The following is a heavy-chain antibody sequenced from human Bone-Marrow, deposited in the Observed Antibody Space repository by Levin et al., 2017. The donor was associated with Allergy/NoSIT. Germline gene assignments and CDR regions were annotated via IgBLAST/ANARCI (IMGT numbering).Heavy chain of an antibody. V-gene: IGHV2-70*04. CDR2: IDWDDEK. D-gene: IGHD6-19*01. CDR3: AHMGSGGQLDY. CDR1: GFSLTTTGGR. Sequence: SGPTLVKPTQTLTLTCISSGFSLTTTGGRVNWIRQPPGKALEWLARIDWDDEKFYSTSLKTRLAISKDASKNQVVLTLTNVDPMDTGTYYCAHMGSGGQLDYWGQGILVTVSS. J-gene: IGHJ4*02.